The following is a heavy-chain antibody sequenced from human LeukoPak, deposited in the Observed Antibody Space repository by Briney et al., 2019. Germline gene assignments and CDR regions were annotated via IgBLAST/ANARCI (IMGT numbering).Heavy chain of an antibody. Sequence: ASVKVSCKASGYTFTSYDINWVRQATGQGLEWMGWMNPNSGNTGYAQKFQGRVTMTRNTSISTAYMELSSLRSEDTAVYYCASSGDYGDYDPLYGMDVWGQGTTVTVSS. J-gene: IGHJ6*02. CDR1: GYTFTSYD. V-gene: IGHV1-8*01. CDR3: ASSGDYGDYDPLYGMDV. CDR2: MNPNSGNT. D-gene: IGHD4-17*01.